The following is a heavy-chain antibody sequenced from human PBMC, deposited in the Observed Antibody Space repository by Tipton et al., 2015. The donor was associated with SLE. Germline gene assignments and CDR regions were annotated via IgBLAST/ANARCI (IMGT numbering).Heavy chain of an antibody. J-gene: IGHJ6*03. V-gene: IGHV4-30-4*01. D-gene: IGHD1-7*01. CDR3: ARDLSAKNSYYYYYMDV. CDR1: GGSISSGDYY. CDR2: IYYSGST. Sequence: TLSLTCTVSGGSISSGDYYWSWIRQPPGKGLEWIGYIYYSGSTYYNPSLKSRVTISVDTSKNQFSLKLSSVTAADTAVYYCARDLSAKNSYYYYYMDVWGKGTTVTVYS.